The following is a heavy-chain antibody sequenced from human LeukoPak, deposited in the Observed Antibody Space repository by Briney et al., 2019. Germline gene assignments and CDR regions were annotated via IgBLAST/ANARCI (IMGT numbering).Heavy chain of an antibody. CDR3: TRGGPIVVVVAATEFDP. CDR1: GFTFGDYA. V-gene: IGHV3-49*03. CDR2: IRSKAYGGTT. Sequence: GGSLRLSCTASGFTFGDYAMSWFRQAPGKGLEWVGFIRSKAYGGTTEYAASVKGRLTISRDDSKSIAYLQMNSLKTEDTAVYYCTRGGPIVVVVAATEFDPWGQGTLVTVSS. J-gene: IGHJ5*02. D-gene: IGHD2-15*01.